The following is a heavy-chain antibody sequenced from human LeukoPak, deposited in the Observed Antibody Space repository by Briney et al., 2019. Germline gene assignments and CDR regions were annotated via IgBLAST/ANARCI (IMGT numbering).Heavy chain of an antibody. Sequence: GASVKGSCKASGGTFSSYAISWVRQAPGQGLEWMGGIIPIFGTANYAQKFQGGVTITADESTSTAYMELSSLRSEDTAVYYCAGGHYGSGSYDFDYWGPGTLVTLSS. CDR2: IIPIFGTA. V-gene: IGHV1-69*01. CDR3: AGGHYGSGSYDFDY. CDR1: GGTFSSYA. D-gene: IGHD3-10*01. J-gene: IGHJ4*02.